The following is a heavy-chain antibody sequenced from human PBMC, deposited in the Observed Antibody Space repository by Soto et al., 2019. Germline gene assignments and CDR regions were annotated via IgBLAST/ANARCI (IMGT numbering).Heavy chain of an antibody. Sequence: GESLKISCKGSGYSFTSYWIGWVRQMPGKGLEWMGIIYPGDSDTRYSPSFQGQVTISADKSISTAYLQWSSLKASDTAMYYCARAAYGGNSFLSYYYGMDVWGQGTTVTVSS. V-gene: IGHV5-51*01. CDR1: GYSFTSYW. J-gene: IGHJ6*02. CDR3: ARAAYGGNSFLSYYYGMDV. CDR2: IYPGDSDT. D-gene: IGHD2-21*02.